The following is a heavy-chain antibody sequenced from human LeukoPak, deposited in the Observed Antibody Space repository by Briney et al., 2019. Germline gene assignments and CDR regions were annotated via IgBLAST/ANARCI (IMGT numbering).Heavy chain of an antibody. J-gene: IGHJ4*02. Sequence: SQTLSLTCTVSGGSISSGGYSWSWIRQPPGKGLEWLGSIFYRGSTYYNPSLTSRVTVSVDTSQNQFSLNLSTVTAADTAVYYCARSTGYYDPSGYYQPYFVDCWGQGTLVTVSS. V-gene: IGHV4-31*03. D-gene: IGHD3-22*01. CDR3: ARSTGYYDPSGYYQPYFVDC. CDR1: GGSISSGGYS. CDR2: IFYRGST.